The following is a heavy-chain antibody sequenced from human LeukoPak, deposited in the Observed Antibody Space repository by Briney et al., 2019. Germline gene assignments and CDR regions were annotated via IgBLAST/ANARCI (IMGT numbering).Heavy chain of an antibody. D-gene: IGHD2-8*01. CDR3: ARIGQCNNGICANWFDP. CDR2: ISDSGGST. J-gene: IGHJ5*02. Sequence: GGSLRLSCAASGFTFSSYAMSWVRQAPGKGLEWVSAISDSGGSTYYADSVKGRFTISRDNFKNTLYLQMSSLRAEDTAEYYCARIGQCNNGICANWFDPWGQGTLVTVSS. CDR1: GFTFSSYA. V-gene: IGHV3-23*01.